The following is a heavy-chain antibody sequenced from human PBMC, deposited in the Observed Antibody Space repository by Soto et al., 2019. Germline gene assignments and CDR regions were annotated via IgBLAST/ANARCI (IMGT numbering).Heavy chain of an antibody. J-gene: IGHJ6*03. CDR2: IYSGGST. Sequence: QPGGYLRLSCAASGFTVSSNYMSWVRQAPGKGLEWVSVIYSGGSTYYADSVKGRFTISRHNSKNTLYLQMNSLRAEDTAVYYCASSRTPGSCYDFFLYYYFFDVWGKGTTVTVSS. V-gene: IGHV3-53*04. D-gene: IGHD5-12*01. CDR1: GFTVSSNY. CDR3: ASSRTPGSCYDFFLYYYFFDV.